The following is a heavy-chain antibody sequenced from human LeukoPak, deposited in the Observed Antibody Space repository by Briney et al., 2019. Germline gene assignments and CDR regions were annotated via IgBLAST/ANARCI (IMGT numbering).Heavy chain of an antibody. CDR3: ARVLPGIAAAVNY. CDR2: IYYSGST. CDR1: GGSISSYY. D-gene: IGHD6-13*01. J-gene: IGHJ4*02. V-gene: IGHV4-59*01. Sequence: SETLSLTCTVSGGSISSYYWSWIRQPPGKGLEWIGYIYYSGSTNYNPSLKSRVTISVDTSKDQFSLKLSSVTAADTAVYYCARVLPGIAAAVNYWGQGTLVTVSS.